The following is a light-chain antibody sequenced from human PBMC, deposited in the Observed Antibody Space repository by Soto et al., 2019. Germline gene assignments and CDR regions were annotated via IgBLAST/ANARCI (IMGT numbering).Light chain of an antibody. V-gene: IGKV2-30*01. Sequence: DVVMTQSPPSLPDTLGQPASISCRSSQSLLYIDGNTYLNWFQQRPGQSPRRPIYKLSNRDSGVPDRFGGSGSGTDFTLRITRVEAEDVGVYSCMQGTHWPWTFGQGTKVEIK. CDR3: MQGTHWPWT. J-gene: IGKJ1*01. CDR1: QSLLYIDGNTY. CDR2: KLS.